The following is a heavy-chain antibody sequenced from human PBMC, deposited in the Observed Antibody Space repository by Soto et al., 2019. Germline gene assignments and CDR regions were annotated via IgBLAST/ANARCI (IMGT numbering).Heavy chain of an antibody. V-gene: IGHV3-23*01. J-gene: IGHJ6*02. CDR2: ISGSGGST. D-gene: IGHD1-1*01. CDR3: AKYDSPYYYYGMDV. CDR1: GFTFSSYA. Sequence: GGSLRLSCAASGFTFSSYAMSWVRQAPGKGLEWVSAISGSGGSTYYADSVKGRFTISRDNSKNTLYLQMNSLRAEDTAVYYCAKYDSPYYYYGMDVWGQGTTVTVSS.